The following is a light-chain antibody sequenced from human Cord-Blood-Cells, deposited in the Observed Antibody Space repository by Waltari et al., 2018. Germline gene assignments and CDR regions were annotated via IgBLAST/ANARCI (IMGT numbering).Light chain of an antibody. CDR3: QQYNNWPGT. J-gene: IGKJ1*01. CDR1: QSVSSN. V-gene: IGKV3-15*01. CDR2: GAS. Sequence: IVIMQSPATLSVSPGERAHLSCRASQSVSSNLAWYQQKPGQAPRLLIYGASTRATGIPARFSGSGSGTEFTLTISSLQSEDFAVYYCQQYNNWPGTFGQGTKVEIK.